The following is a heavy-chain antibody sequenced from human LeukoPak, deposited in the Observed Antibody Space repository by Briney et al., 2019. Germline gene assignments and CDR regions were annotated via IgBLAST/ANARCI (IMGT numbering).Heavy chain of an antibody. CDR2: INRGGRET. Sequence: GGSLRLSCAASGFTFSSYAMSWVRQAPGKGLEWVANINRGGRETYYVDSVKGRFTISRDNAKNSLCLQMNSLRAEDTALYYCARTNTYAFDVWGQGTAVTVSS. CDR1: GFTFSSYA. J-gene: IGHJ6*02. CDR3: ARTNTYAFDV. V-gene: IGHV3-7*01.